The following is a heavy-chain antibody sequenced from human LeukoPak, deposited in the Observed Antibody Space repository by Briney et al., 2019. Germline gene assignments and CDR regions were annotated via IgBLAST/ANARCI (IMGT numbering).Heavy chain of an antibody. J-gene: IGHJ6*02. CDR1: GYTFTSYA. CDR2: MNPSNGNT. V-gene: IGHV1-8*01. D-gene: IGHD3-22*01. CDR3: ARVAYYYDSAGLYLNYFYGMDV. Sequence: ASVKVSCKASGYTFTSYAINWVRQATGQGLEWMGWMNPSNGNTGFAQKFQGRLTMTRDTSISTAYMELSSLRSEDTAVYYCARVAYYYDSAGLYLNYFYGMDVWGQGTTVTVSS.